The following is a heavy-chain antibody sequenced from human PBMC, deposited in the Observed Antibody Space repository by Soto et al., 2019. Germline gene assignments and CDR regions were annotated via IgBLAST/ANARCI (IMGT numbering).Heavy chain of an antibody. Sequence: PGESLKISCKGSGYSFTSYWISWVRQMPGKGLEWMGRIDPSDSYTNYSPSFQGHVTISADKSISTAYLQWSSLKASDTAMYYCARVGYGDSIERYYYYGMDVWGQGTTVTVSS. V-gene: IGHV5-10-1*01. CDR1: GYSFTSYW. CDR3: ARVGYGDSIERYYYYGMDV. J-gene: IGHJ6*02. CDR2: IDPSDSYT. D-gene: IGHD4-17*01.